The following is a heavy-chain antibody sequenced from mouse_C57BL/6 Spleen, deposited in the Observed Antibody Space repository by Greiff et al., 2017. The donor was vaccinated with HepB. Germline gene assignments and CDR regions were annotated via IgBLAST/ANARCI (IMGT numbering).Heavy chain of an antibody. Sequence: VQLQQPGAELVRPGTSVKLSCKASGYTFTSYWMHWVKQRPGQGLEWIGVIDPSDSYTNYNQKFKGKATLTVDTSSSTAYMQLSSLTSEDSAVYYCARDDYAFDYWGQGTTLTVSS. CDR1: GYTFTSYW. CDR3: ARDDYAFDY. V-gene: IGHV1-59*01. J-gene: IGHJ2*01. D-gene: IGHD2-4*01. CDR2: IDPSDSYT.